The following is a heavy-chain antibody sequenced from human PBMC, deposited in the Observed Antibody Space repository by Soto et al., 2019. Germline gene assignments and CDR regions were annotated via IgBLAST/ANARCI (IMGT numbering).Heavy chain of an antibody. V-gene: IGHV3-30*18. CDR3: AKDLSNRRDAYLYGMDV. Sequence: QTGGSLRLSCPASRFTFSRYGGNWVRQAPGKGLEWVAVISNDGSYKYYADSVKGRSSIFRDSSKNTLFLQMNSLRAEDTAVYYCAKDLSNRRDAYLYGMDVWGQGTTVTVS. CDR1: RFTFSRYG. CDR2: ISNDGSYK. D-gene: IGHD2-21*01. J-gene: IGHJ6*02.